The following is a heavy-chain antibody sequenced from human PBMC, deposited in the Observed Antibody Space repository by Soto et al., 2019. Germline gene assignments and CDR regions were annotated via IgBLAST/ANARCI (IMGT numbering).Heavy chain of an antibody. D-gene: IGHD1-26*01. CDR1: GYTFNTYN. Sequence: SSVKVSCKASGYTFNTYNMYCVRQAPGQGLEWMGVINPSIGSTNYPQNFQGRVIMTRETSTSTVYMELSTLRSDDTAVYYCARLYSGSRLDYWGQGTLVTVSS. CDR2: INPSIGST. J-gene: IGHJ4*02. V-gene: IGHV1-46*02. CDR3: ARLYSGSRLDY.